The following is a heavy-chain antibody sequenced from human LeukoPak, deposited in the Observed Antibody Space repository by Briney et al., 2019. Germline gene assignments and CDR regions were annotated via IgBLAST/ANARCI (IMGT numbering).Heavy chain of an antibody. V-gene: IGHV3-23*01. CDR2: ISGSGGST. D-gene: IGHD6-13*01. CDR1: GFTFSSYA. J-gene: IGHJ4*02. CDR3: AKAQGALTIAAVGYFDY. Sequence: GGSLRLSCAASGFTFSSYAMSWVRQAPGKGLEWVSAISGSGGSTYYADSVKGRFTISRDNSKNTLYLQMDSLRAEDTAVYYCAKAQGALTIAAVGYFDYWGQGTLVTVSS.